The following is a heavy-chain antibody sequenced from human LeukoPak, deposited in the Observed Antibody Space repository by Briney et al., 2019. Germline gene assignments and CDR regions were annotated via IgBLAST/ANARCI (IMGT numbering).Heavy chain of an antibody. J-gene: IGHJ5*02. CDR1: GYSISSGYY. CDR3: ARSWISGPIQESVVWFDP. D-gene: IGHD2-2*03. CDR2: IYHSGST. V-gene: IGHV4-38-2*01. Sequence: SETLSLTCAVSGYSISSGYYWGWIRQPPGKGLEWIGSIYHSGSTYYNPSLKSRVTISVDTSKNRFSLKLSSVTAADTAVYYYARSWISGPIQESVVWFDPWGQGTLVTVSS.